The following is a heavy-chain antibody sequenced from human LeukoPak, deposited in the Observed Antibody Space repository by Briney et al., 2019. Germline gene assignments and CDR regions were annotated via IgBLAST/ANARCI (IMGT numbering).Heavy chain of an antibody. D-gene: IGHD3-10*01. V-gene: IGHV4-31*03. Sequence: PSETLSLTCTVSGGSISSGGYYWSWIRQHPGKGLEWIGEINHSGSTNYNPSLKSRVTISLDTSKKQFSLKLSSVTAADTAVYYCARGPYYGSGRSDYWGQGTLVTVSS. J-gene: IGHJ4*02. CDR1: GGSISSGGYY. CDR3: ARGPYYGSGRSDY. CDR2: INHSGST.